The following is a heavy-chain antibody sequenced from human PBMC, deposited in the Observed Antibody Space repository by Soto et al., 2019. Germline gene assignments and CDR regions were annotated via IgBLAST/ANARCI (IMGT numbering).Heavy chain of an antibody. D-gene: IGHD5-12*01. CDR3: ARGPQWLRSDNWFDP. V-gene: IGHV4-59*02. Sequence: QVQLQETGPGLVKPSETLSLTCSVSGASVSGYYWSWIRQPPGKGLEWIGNIHNSGASKYNPSLKSRVTISLDTSKNEFSLKIASVTAADTGVYYCARGPQWLRSDNWFDPWGQGSLVTVSS. CDR2: IHNSGAS. J-gene: IGHJ5*02. CDR1: GASVSGYY.